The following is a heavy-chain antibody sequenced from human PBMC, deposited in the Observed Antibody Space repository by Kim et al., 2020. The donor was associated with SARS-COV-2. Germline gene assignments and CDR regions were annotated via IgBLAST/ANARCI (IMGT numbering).Heavy chain of an antibody. D-gene: IGHD6-13*01. Sequence: SETLSLTCAVSGGSISSSNWWSWVRQPPGKGLEWIGEIYHSGSTNYNPSLKSRVTISVDKSKNQFSLKLSSVTAADTAVYYCARGRLAAAPSSTYYFDYWGQGTLVTVSS. V-gene: IGHV4-4*02. CDR2: IYHSGST. CDR3: ARGRLAAAPSSTYYFDY. CDR1: GGSISSSNW. J-gene: IGHJ4*02.